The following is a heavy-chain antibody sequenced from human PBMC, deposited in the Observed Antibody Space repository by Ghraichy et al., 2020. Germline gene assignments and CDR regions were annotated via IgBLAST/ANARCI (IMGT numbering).Heavy chain of an antibody. CDR2: IYYSGKT. CDR3: ARGAGWYNP. V-gene: IGHV4-59*01. Sequence: SETLSLTCTVSGGSMNSYYWSWLRQPPGKGLEWIAYIYYSGKTNYNPSLKSRATISVDTSRGQFSLELTSVTAADTAIYYCARGAGWYNPWGQGTLVTVSS. J-gene: IGHJ5*02. CDR1: GGSMNSYY.